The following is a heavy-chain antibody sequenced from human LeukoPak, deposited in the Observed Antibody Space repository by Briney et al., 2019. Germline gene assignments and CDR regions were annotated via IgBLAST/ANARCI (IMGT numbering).Heavy chain of an antibody. D-gene: IGHD3-3*01. J-gene: IGHJ4*01. CDR1: GYTFSIYN. V-gene: IGHV1-46*01. Sequence: ASVKVSCRASGYTFSIYNMHWVRQAPGQGLEWMGIINPSGGTSYAQKLQGRITMTRDTSTSTLYMELSRLKSEDTAVYYCGREGVAGTGLDYWGQGTLVTVSS. CDR3: GREGVAGTGLDY. CDR2: INPSGGT.